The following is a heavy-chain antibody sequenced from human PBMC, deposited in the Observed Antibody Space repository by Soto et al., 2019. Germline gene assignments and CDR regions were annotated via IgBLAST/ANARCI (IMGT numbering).Heavy chain of an antibody. J-gene: IGHJ6*03. CDR2: INPSGGST. V-gene: IGHV1-46*03. CDR3: ARDGGYDFWSGRGYYYYYMDV. Sequence: ASVKVSCKASGYTFTSYYMHWVRQAPGQGLEWMGIINPSGGSTSYAQKFQGRVTMTRDTSTSTVYMELSSLRSEDTAVYYCARDGGYDFWSGRGYYYYYMDVWGKGTTVTVSS. CDR1: GYTFTSYY. D-gene: IGHD3-3*01.